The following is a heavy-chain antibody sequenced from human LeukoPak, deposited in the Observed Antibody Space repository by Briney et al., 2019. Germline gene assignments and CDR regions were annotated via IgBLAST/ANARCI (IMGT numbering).Heavy chain of an antibody. V-gene: IGHV3-23*01. D-gene: IGHD5-18*01. CDR1: GFSFRSYA. J-gene: IGHJ3*02. Sequence: VGSLRLSCAAPGFSFRSYAMSWVRQAPGKGLEWVSEITGSGGITYYTDSVKGRFTISRDNSKNTLYLQMNSLRAEDTAVYYCAKDGTWIQLAFDIWGQGTMVTVSS. CDR2: ITGSGGIT. CDR3: AKDGTWIQLAFDI.